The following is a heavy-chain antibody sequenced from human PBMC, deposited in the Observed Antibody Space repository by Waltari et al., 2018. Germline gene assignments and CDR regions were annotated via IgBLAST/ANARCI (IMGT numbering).Heavy chain of an antibody. CDR2: IKPNRGGT. V-gene: IGHV1-2*06. Sequence: QVQLVQSGAEVKKPGASVKVSCKASGYTFTGYYMHWVRQAPGQGLEWMGRIKPNRGGTNYAQKFQGRVTRTRDTSISTAYMELSRLRSDDTAVYYCARRGEQNAFDYWGQGTLVTVSS. CDR3: ARRGEQNAFDY. D-gene: IGHD3-10*01. J-gene: IGHJ4*02. CDR1: GYTFTGYY.